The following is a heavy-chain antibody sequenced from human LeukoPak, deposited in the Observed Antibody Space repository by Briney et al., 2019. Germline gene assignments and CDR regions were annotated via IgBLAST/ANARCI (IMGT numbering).Heavy chain of an antibody. CDR3: ATSIGDYDPY. J-gene: IGHJ4*02. CDR2: ISGSGGST. Sequence: PGGSLRLSCAASGFTFSRYAMSWVRQAPGKGLEWVSAISGSGGSTHYADSVEGRFTISRDNSKNTLYLQINSLRAEDTALYYCATSIGDYDPYWGQGTLDTVSS. V-gene: IGHV3-23*01. CDR1: GFTFSRYA. D-gene: IGHD4-17*01.